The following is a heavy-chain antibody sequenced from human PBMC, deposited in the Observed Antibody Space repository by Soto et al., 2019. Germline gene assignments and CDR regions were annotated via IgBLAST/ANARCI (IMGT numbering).Heavy chain of an antibody. CDR3: ARMGGHYYDSSGYYYSDYYYGMDV. Sequence: QVQLVESGGGVVQPGRSLRLSCAASGFTFSSYAMHWVRQAPGKGLEWVAVISYDGSNKYYADSVKGRFTISRDNSKNTLYLQMNSLRAEGTAVYYCARMGGHYYDSSGYYYSDYYYGMDVWGQGTTVTVSS. CDR2: ISYDGSNK. CDR1: GFTFSSYA. J-gene: IGHJ6*02. V-gene: IGHV3-30-3*01. D-gene: IGHD3-22*01.